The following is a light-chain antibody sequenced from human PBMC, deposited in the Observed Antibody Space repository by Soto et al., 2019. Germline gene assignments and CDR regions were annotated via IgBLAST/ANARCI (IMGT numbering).Light chain of an antibody. Sequence: TQSPTTLSLSPGERATLSCRASQNVNNWLAWYQQKPGKAPKLLIYDVSSLESGVPSRFSGSGSGTEFTLTISSLQPEDFATYYCQQYNSYSITFGQGTRLEIK. V-gene: IGKV1-5*01. CDR1: QNVNNW. CDR3: QQYNSYSIT. J-gene: IGKJ5*01. CDR2: DVS.